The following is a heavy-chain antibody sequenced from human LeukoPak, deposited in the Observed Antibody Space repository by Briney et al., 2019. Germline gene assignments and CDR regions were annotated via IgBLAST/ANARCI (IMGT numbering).Heavy chain of an antibody. CDR3: AKDLGSGIAARRGDY. Sequence: PGGSLRLSCAASGFTFSSYGMHWVRQAPGKGLEWVAVISYDGSNKYYADSVKGRFTISRDNSKNTLYLQMNSLRAEDTAVYYCAKDLGSGIAARRGDYWGQGTLVTVSS. D-gene: IGHD6-6*01. CDR1: GFTFSSYG. V-gene: IGHV3-30*18. J-gene: IGHJ4*02. CDR2: ISYDGSNK.